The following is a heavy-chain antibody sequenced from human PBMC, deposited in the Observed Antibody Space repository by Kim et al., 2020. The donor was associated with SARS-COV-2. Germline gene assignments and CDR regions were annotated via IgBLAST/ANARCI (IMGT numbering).Heavy chain of an antibody. Sequence: GGSLRLSCEVSGFTFSGSALSWVRQTPEKGLEWIATITSSGSRTYYAESIKGRFTVSRDNSKSTLFLQMSSLRAEDTARYYCGGHYPDDYHDYWGQGTLVTVSS. J-gene: IGHJ4*02. CDR2: ITSSGSRT. CDR3: GGHYPDDYHDY. D-gene: IGHD3-10*01. CDR1: GFTFSGSA. V-gene: IGHV3-23*01.